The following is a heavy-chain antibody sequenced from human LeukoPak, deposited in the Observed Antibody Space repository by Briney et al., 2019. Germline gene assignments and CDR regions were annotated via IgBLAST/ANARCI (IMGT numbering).Heavy chain of an antibody. CDR2: IKQDGSVK. CDR3: AAGNSIDY. Sequence: GGSLRLSCEASGFSFTSDWMTWVRQAPGKGPEWVANIKQDGSVKHYVDSVKGRFTISRDNAKNSLYLQMNGLRAEDTAVYYCAAGNSIDYWGQGTLVTVSS. J-gene: IGHJ4*02. CDR1: GFSFTSDW. D-gene: IGHD4-23*01. V-gene: IGHV3-7*02.